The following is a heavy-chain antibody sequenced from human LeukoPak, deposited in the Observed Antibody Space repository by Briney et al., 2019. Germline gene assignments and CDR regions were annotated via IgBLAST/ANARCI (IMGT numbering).Heavy chain of an antibody. CDR2: INSDGGGA. J-gene: IGHJ5*02. CDR3: TRDVPHNWFDT. V-gene: IGHV3-74*01. Sequence: GGSLRLSCAASGITFGNNWMHWVRQAPGKGLVWISRINSDGGGAIYADSVKGRFTVSRDNAKDTLYLQMNSLRAEDTAVYYCTRDVPHNWFDTWGQGTLVTVSS. CDR1: GITFGNNW.